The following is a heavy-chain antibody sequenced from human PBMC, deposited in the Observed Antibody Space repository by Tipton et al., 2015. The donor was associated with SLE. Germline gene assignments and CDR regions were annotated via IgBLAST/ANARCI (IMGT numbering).Heavy chain of an antibody. D-gene: IGHD3-9*01. CDR1: GFRFSSYW. CDR3: AGGRDMDV. V-gene: IGHV3-7*01. Sequence: SLRLSCAASGFRFSSYWMTWVRQAPGKGLEWVANIKQDGYETDYVDSVKGRFTISRDNMKNSLYLQMNSLRAEDTAVYYCAGGRDMDVWGQGTLVTVSS. CDR2: IKQDGYET. J-gene: IGHJ4*02.